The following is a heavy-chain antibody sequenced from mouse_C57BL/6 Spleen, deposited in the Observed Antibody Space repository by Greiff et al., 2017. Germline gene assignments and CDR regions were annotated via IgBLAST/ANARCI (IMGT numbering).Heavy chain of an antibody. D-gene: IGHD1-1*01. V-gene: IGHV14-4*01. Sequence: EVQLQQSGAELVRPGASVKLSCTASGFNIKDDYMHWVKQRPEQGLEWIGWIDPENGDTEYASKFQGKATITADTSSNTAYLQLSSLTSEDTAVYYCTTNYGSSVLWYFEVWGPGTTVT. J-gene: IGHJ1*01. CDR1: GFNIKDDY. CDR2: IDPENGDT. CDR3: TTNYGSSVLWYFEV.